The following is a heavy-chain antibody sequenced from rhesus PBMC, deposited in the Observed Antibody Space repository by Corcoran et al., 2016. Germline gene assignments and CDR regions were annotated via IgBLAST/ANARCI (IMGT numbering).Heavy chain of an antibody. CDR1: GFTFSNYW. D-gene: IGHD1-38*01. J-gene: IGHJ4*01. CDR2: IKNKSDVGAS. Sequence: EVQLVESGGGLVQPGGSLRLSCAASGFTFSNYWMSWVRQAPGKGLEGVGYIKNKSDVGASGYAETVKCRFTISRDDSKNILYLQMNSLKTEDTAVYYCTRNNWPYRFDYWGQGVLVTVSS. V-gene: IGHV3S11*01. CDR3: TRNNWPYRFDY.